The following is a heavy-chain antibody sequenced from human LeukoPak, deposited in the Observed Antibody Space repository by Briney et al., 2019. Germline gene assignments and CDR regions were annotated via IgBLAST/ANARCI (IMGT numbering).Heavy chain of an antibody. D-gene: IGHD1-1*01. CDR2: IHYIGAT. V-gene: IGHV4-39*01. CDR1: GGSISSSSYY. CDR3: ARHGRSTHWLEPFDY. J-gene: IGHJ4*02. Sequence: SETLSLTCTVSGGSISSSSYYWAWIPQPPGKGLECIRTIHYIGATYYNPLLKSRVTISLDTPKNQVSLKLSSVTAQDTAVYYCARHGRSTHWLEPFDYWGQGTLVTVSS.